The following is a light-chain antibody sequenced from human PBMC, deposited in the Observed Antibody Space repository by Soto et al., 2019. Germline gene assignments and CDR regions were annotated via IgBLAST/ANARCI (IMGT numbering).Light chain of an antibody. J-gene: IGLJ3*02. CDR1: NSNIGRYS. CDR3: AAWDDNLNGPL. Sequence: QSALTQPPSLSGTPGQRVTISCSGSNSNIGRYSVNWYQHFPGTAPKILIYSDDERPSGVPDRFSGSKSGTSASLAISGLQPEDEAESYCAAWDDNLNGPLFGGGPKLTVL. V-gene: IGLV1-44*01. CDR2: SDD.